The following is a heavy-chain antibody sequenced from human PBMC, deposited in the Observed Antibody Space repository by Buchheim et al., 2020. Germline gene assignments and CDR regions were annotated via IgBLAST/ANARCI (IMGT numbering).Heavy chain of an antibody. Sequence: QLQLQESGPGLVKPSETLSLTCTVSGGSISSSNSYWGWIRQPPGKGLEWIGSVHYTRSTSYTPSFRSRVTISVDTSKSQFSLKFSSVTAADTAVYYCAKDFGDYRTDYWGQGTL. CDR1: GGSISSSNSY. J-gene: IGHJ4*02. V-gene: IGHV4-39*02. CDR2: VHYTRST. CDR3: AKDFGDYRTDY. D-gene: IGHD4-17*01.